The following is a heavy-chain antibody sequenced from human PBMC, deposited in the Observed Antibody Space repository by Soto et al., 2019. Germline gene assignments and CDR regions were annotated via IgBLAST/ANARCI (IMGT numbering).Heavy chain of an antibody. CDR1: GFTFGNNA. CDR2: INIVGGNT. V-gene: IGHV3-23*01. J-gene: IGHJ4*02. CDR3: TKNYYFDS. Sequence: VQLLESGGGLVQPGGSLGPPWAAPGFTFGNNAMTWVGQAPGKALEWVSSINIVGGNTNYADSVRGRFTMSRDDSKNTVFLQMNSLRAEDTAIYYCTKNYYFDSWGQGTLVTVSS.